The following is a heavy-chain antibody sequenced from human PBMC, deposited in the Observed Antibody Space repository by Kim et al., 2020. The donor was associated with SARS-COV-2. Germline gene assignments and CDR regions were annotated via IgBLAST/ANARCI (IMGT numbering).Heavy chain of an antibody. CDR3: ARAGDYDISGYYGFFHH. J-gene: IGHJ1*01. V-gene: IGHV3-74*01. Sequence: SVNGRFTISRDNAKNTLYLQMNSLRPEDTAVYYCARAGDYDISGYYGFFHHWGQGARVTVSS. D-gene: IGHD3-22*01.